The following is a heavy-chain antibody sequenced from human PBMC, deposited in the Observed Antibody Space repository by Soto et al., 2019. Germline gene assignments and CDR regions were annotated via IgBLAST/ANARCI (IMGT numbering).Heavy chain of an antibody. J-gene: IGHJ3*02. CDR1: PLSLCHYG. CDR3: AKDGRYSFDTESLNI. V-gene: IGHV3-30*18. CDR2: ISYDGCEK. D-gene: IGHD5-18*01. Sequence: GRCMRLSCSVSPLSLCHYGMNWAREPPDKGLEWLAVISYDGCEKYYADSVKGRFTCSRDSSKKPLYLQMDCLSTEKTAVYFCAKDGRYSFDTESLNIWGRRT.